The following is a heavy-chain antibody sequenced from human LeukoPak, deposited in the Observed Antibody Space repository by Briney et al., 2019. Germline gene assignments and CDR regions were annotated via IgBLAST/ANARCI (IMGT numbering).Heavy chain of an antibody. CDR2: ISGSGDST. CDR3: AHLRSGWYKRGGFYYYMDV. Sequence: PGGSLRLSCVASGFSFSSHGMRWVRQAPGKGLEWVSPISGSGDSTYYADAVQGRFTISRDNYENTLYLQMNILRDEAAAVSYCAHLRSGWYKRGGFYYYMDVWGKGTTVSVS. D-gene: IGHD6-19*01. V-gene: IGHV3-23*01. J-gene: IGHJ6*03. CDR1: GFSFSSHG.